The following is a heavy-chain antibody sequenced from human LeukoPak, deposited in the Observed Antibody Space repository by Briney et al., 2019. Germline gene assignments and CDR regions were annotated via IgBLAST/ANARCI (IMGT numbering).Heavy chain of an antibody. Sequence: GGSLRLSCAASGFTFSTYTMNWVRQAPGKGLEWVSSISTSSSYMYYADSVKGRFTISRDNAKNSLYLQMNSLRAEDTAVYYCAREVYSSGWSGLSFGYFDYWGQGTLVTVSP. CDR3: AREVYSSGWSGLSFGYFDY. CDR1: GFTFSTYT. D-gene: IGHD6-19*01. J-gene: IGHJ4*02. V-gene: IGHV3-21*01. CDR2: ISTSSSYM.